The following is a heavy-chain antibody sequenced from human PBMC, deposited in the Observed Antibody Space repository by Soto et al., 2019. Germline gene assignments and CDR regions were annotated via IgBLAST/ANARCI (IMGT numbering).Heavy chain of an antibody. CDR1: GYTFTRYT. V-gene: IGHV1-3*01. Sequence: QVQLVQSGAEVKKPGASVKISCKASGYTFTRYTMNWVRQAPGQRLEWMGWINPDNGNTKSSQKFQDRVTMTRNTSISTAYMELSSLRSEDTAVYYCARGGGWDDFDYWGQGTLVTVSS. D-gene: IGHD6-19*01. CDR3: ARGGGWDDFDY. J-gene: IGHJ4*02. CDR2: INPDNGNT.